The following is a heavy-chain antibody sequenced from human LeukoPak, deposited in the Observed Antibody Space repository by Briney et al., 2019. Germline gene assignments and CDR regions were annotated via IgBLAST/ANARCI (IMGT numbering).Heavy chain of an antibody. CDR2: ISGSGRST. CDR1: GFSFSSYA. V-gene: IGHV3-23*01. Sequence: TGGSLRLSCAASGFSFSSYAMSWVRQAPGKGLEWVSAISGSGRSTYYADSVKGRFTISRDNSKNTLYLQMNSLRAEDTAVYYCAKFLGELGYYGMDVWGQGTTVTVSS. J-gene: IGHJ6*02. D-gene: IGHD3-10*01. CDR3: AKFLGELGYYGMDV.